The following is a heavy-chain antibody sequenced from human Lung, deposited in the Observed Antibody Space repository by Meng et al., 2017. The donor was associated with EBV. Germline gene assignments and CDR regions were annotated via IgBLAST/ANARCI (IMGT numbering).Heavy chain of an antibody. CDR3: ARGGSINWFYYFDI. CDR1: GGAVTGSSYY. Sequence: QVQLQESSPGLVTPQEPLSLTCTASGGAVTGSSYYWTWIRQPPGKGLEWIGYVDYSGDTDYNPSLKSRLTISVDTSKSQFSLRLSSVTAADTAVYYCARGGSINWFYYFDIWGQGALVTVSS. J-gene: IGHJ4*02. D-gene: IGHD6-13*01. V-gene: IGHV4-61*01. CDR2: VDYSGDT.